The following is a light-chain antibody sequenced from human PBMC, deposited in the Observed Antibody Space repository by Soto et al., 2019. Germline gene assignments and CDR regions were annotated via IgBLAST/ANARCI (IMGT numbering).Light chain of an antibody. CDR2: YAS. Sequence: IVLTQSPATLSLSPGERATLSCRASQSVTNNLVWYQQKPGQAPRLLIYYASNRATGVPARFSGSGFGTDFTLTISSLEPEDFAVYYCQQRVNGPLFSFGPGTKLDIK. CDR1: QSVTNN. V-gene: IGKV3-11*01. CDR3: QQRVNGPLFS. J-gene: IGKJ3*01.